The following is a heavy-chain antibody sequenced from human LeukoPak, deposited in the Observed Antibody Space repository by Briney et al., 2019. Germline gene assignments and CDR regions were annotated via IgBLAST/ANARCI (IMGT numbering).Heavy chain of an antibody. D-gene: IGHD2-15*01. CDR3: ARKTGSYEDCSGGSCYYRWFDP. V-gene: IGHV4-34*01. Sequence: PSETLSLTCAVYGGSFSGYYWSWIRQPPGKGLEWIGEINHSGSTNYNASLKSRVTISVDTSKNQFSLKLSSVTAADTAVYYCARKTGSYEDCSGGSCYYRWFDPWGQGTLVTVSS. J-gene: IGHJ5*02. CDR2: INHSGST. CDR1: GGSFSGYY.